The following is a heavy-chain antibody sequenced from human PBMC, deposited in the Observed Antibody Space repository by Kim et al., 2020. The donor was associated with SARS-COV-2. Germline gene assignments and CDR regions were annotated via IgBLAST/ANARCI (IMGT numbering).Heavy chain of an antibody. CDR2: IYTSGST. J-gene: IGHJ4*02. D-gene: IGHD3-10*01. CDR1: GGSISSGSYY. V-gene: IGHV4-61*02. Sequence: SETLSLTCTVSGGSISSGSYYWSWIRQPAGKGLEWIGRIYTSGSTNYNPSLKSRVTISVDTSKNQFSLKLSSVTAADTAVYYCARGGVRGVKRGLVPYYFDYWGQGTLVTVSS. CDR3: ARGGVRGVKRGLVPYYFDY.